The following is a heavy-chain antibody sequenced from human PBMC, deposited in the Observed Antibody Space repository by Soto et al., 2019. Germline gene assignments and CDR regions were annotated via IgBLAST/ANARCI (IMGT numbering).Heavy chain of an antibody. CDR2: IYYSGSI. V-gene: IGHV4-59*01. Sequence: SETLSLTCTVSGGSINNYYWSWIRQPPGKGLEWIGYIYYSGSINYNPSLKSRVTISVDTSKNQFSLKLRSVTAADTAVYYCARYPLHCSGGNCYNFYYGLDVWGPGTTVTVPS. CDR3: ARYPLHCSGGNCYNFYYGLDV. J-gene: IGHJ6*02. CDR1: GGSINNYY. D-gene: IGHD2-15*01.